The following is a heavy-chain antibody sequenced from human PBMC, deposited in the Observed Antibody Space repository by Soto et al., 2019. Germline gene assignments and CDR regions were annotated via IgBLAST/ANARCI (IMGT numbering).Heavy chain of an antibody. CDR1: GFTFSNYA. CDR3: ANVPQQWRAIFDY. Sequence: EVQLLESGGGLVQPGESLRLSCVASGFTFSNYAMSWVRQAPGKGLEWVSGISGIGGTTYYADSVKGRYTISRDNSKKALFREMNSLRAGDTAVYCCANVPQQWRAIFDYWGQGALVTVSS. J-gene: IGHJ4*02. CDR2: ISGIGGTT. V-gene: IGHV3-23*01. D-gene: IGHD2-2*01.